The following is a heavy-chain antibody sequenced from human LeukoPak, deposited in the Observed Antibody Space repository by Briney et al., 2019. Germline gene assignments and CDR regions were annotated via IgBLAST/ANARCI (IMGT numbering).Heavy chain of an antibody. D-gene: IGHD4-23*01. Sequence: PSGTLSLTCAVSGASISSNNWWSWVRQPPGKGLEWIGEIFFTGTTTYDPSLKSRVSMSLDKSKNQFSLNLTSVTAADTAIYYCARAGTVVTLPYYYYMDVWGKGTTVTVSS. CDR1: GASISSNNW. V-gene: IGHV4-4*02. J-gene: IGHJ6*03. CDR2: IFFTGTT. CDR3: ARAGTVVTLPYYYYMDV.